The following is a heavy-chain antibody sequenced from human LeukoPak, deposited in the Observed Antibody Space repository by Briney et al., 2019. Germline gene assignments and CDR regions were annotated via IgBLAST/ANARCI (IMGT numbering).Heavy chain of an antibody. V-gene: IGHV4-38-2*02. D-gene: IGHD3-16*02. Sequence: PSETLSLTCAVSGYSISSGHYWGWIRQPPGKGLEWIGSIHHSGSTYYNPSLKSRVTISVDMSKNQFSLKLSSVTAADTAVYFCTGEKAGTIVDYWGQGTLVTVSS. J-gene: IGHJ4*02. CDR3: TGEKAGTIVDY. CDR2: IHHSGST. CDR1: GYSISSGHY.